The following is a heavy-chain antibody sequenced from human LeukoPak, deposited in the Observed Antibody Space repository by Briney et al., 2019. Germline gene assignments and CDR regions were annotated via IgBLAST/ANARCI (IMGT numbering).Heavy chain of an antibody. D-gene: IGHD6-19*01. CDR3: ARDLVGFRMAGMYY. CDR2: IYYSGST. V-gene: IGHV4-39*07. J-gene: IGHJ4*02. CDR1: GGSISSSSYY. Sequence: SETLSLTCTVSGGSISSSSYYWGWIRQPPGKGLEWIGSIYYSGSTYYNPSLKSRVTISVDTSKNQFSLKLSSVTAADTAVYYCARDLVGFRMAGMYYWGQGTLVTVSS.